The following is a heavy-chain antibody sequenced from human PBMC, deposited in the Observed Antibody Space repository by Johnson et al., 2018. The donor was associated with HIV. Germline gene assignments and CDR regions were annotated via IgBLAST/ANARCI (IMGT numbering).Heavy chain of an antibody. CDR1: GFTFNDNW. Sequence: VQLVESGGGLVQPGWSLRLSCAASGFTFNDNWMGWVRQAPGKGLEWVANIKQDGNGGSTGYADSVKGRFTISRDNTKHSLHMQMNSLRGEDTCLYYCASELEFARGLDAFDNWGQGTMVTVSS. D-gene: IGHD3-10*01. CDR3: ASELEFARGLDAFDN. J-gene: IGHJ3*02. V-gene: IGHV3-7*03. CDR2: IKQDGNGGST.